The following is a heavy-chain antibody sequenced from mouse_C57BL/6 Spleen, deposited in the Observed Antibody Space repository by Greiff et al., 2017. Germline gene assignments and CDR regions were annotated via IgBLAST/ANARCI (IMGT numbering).Heavy chain of an antibody. Sequence: EVQLQQSGAELVRPGASVKLSCTASGFNIKDDYMHWVKQRPEQGLEWIGWIDPENGDTEYASKFQGKATITADTSSNTAYLQLSSLTSEDTAVYYCTTLLEGFAYWGQGTLVTVSA. V-gene: IGHV14-4*01. J-gene: IGHJ3*01. CDR1: GFNIKDDY. CDR3: TTLLEGFAY. CDR2: IDPENGDT.